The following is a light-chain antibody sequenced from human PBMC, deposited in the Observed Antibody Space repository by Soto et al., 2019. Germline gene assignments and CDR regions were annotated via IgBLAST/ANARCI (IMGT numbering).Light chain of an antibody. V-gene: IGLV2-14*01. CDR2: DVT. CDR1: SSDVGGYNY. J-gene: IGLJ1*01. CDR3: SSYTTSNTRQVV. Sequence: LTQPASVSGSPGQSITISCTGTSSDVGGYNYVSWYQQHPGKAPRFVIYDVTNRPSGVSNRFSGSKSGNTASLTISGLQAEDEADYYCSSYTTSNTRQVVFGTGTKVTVL.